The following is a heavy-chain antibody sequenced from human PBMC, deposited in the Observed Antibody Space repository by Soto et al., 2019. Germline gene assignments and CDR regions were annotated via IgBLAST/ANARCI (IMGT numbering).Heavy chain of an antibody. J-gene: IGHJ6*02. V-gene: IGHV4-39*01. CDR3: ARLHGYCVSTSCHGYYGMDV. Sequence: QLQLQESGPGLVKPSETLSLTCTVSGGSVSSNSYSWGWIRQSPGKGLEWIGTIYSTENTYYHPSFFGRVTISPDTSINEFSLRLSSVTAADTVVFYCARLHGYCVSTSCHGYYGMDVWGQGTTVTVSS. D-gene: IGHD2-2*03. CDR1: GGSVSSNSYS. CDR2: IYSTENT.